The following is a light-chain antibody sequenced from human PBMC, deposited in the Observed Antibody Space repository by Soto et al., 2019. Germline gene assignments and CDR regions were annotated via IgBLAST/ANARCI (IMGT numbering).Light chain of an antibody. V-gene: IGKV1-39*01. CDR2: AAS. CDR1: QSISSY. J-gene: IGKJ3*01. Sequence: DIQMTQSPSSLSASVGDRVTITCRASQSISSYLNWYQQKPGKAPKLLIYAASSLQSGVPSRFRGSGSGTDFTLTISSLQPEDFATYYCQRSYNTPTFGPRTKVDIK. CDR3: QRSYNTPT.